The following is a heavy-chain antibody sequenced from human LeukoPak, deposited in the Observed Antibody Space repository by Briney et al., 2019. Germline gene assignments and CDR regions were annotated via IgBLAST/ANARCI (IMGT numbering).Heavy chain of an antibody. J-gene: IGHJ4*02. CDR3: ANPITAASFLVPVDY. V-gene: IGHV3-23*01. CDR1: GFTFSSYA. D-gene: IGHD6-13*01. Sequence: GGCLRLSCAASGFTFSSYAMSWVRQAPGKGLEWISAISGSGGSTYYADSVKGRFTISRDNSKNTLYLQMNSLRAEDTAVYYCANPITAASFLVPVDYWGQGTLVTVSS. CDR2: ISGSGGST.